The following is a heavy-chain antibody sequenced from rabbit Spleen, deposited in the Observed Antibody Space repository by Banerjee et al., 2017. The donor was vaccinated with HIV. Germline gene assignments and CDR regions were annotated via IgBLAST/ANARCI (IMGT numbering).Heavy chain of an antibody. CDR2: ISAGSSGST. CDR3: ARSYTGSIYYAL. J-gene: IGHJ4*01. V-gene: IGHV1S40*01. D-gene: IGHD8-1*01. Sequence: QSLEESGGDLVKPGASLTLTCTASGFTLRNYWICWVRQAPGKGLEWIACISAGSSGSTRYASWAKGRFTISKTSSTTVTLQMTSLTAADTATYFCARSYTGSIYYALWGPGTLVTVS. CDR1: GFTLRNYW.